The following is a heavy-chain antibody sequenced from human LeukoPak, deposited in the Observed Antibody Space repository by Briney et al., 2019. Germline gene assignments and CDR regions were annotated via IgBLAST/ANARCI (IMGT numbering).Heavy chain of an antibody. CDR1: GYTFTGYY. V-gene: IGHV1-2*02. J-gene: IGHJ4*02. CDR3: ATQLALYDRYCSSTSCYALGY. D-gene: IGHD2-2*01. Sequence: ASVKVSCKASGYTFTGYYMHWVRQAPGQGLEWMGWINPNSGGTNYAQKFQGRVTMTTDTSTSTAYMELRSLRSDDTAVYYCATQLALYDRYCSSTSCYALGYWGQGTLVTVSS. CDR2: INPNSGGT.